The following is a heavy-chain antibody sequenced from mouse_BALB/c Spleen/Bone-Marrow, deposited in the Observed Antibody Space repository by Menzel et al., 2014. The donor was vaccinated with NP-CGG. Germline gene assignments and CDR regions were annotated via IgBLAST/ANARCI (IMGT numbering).Heavy chain of an antibody. J-gene: IGHJ2*01. D-gene: IGHD2-1*01. Sequence: EVQLVESGGGLVQPGGSLKLSCAASGFTFSNYGMSWVRQTPDKRLELVATINSDGGSTYYPDSVKGRFTIYRDTAKYTLYLQMSSLKSEETAMYYCVRGNYGNYVDYFDFWGQGTTLTVSS. V-gene: IGHV5-6-3*01. CDR1: GFTFSNYG. CDR2: INSDGGST. CDR3: VRGNYGNYVDYFDF.